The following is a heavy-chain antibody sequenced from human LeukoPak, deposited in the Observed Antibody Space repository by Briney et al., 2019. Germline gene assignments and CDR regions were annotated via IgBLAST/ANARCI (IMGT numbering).Heavy chain of an antibody. CDR3: ARDGYCSGGSCYHEIIDY. J-gene: IGHJ4*02. Sequence: ASVKVSCKASGYTFTSYGISWVRQAPGQGLEWMGWISAYNGNTNYGQKLQGRVTMTTDTSTSTAYMELRSLRSDDTAVYYCARDGYCSGGSCYHEIIDYWGQGTLVTVSS. D-gene: IGHD2-15*01. CDR1: GYTFTSYG. CDR2: ISAYNGNT. V-gene: IGHV1-18*01.